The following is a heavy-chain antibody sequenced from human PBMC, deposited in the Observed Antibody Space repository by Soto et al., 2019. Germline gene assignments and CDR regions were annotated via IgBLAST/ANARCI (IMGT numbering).Heavy chain of an antibody. J-gene: IGHJ6*03. D-gene: IGHD2-15*01. CDR3: ARVGGYYYYYMDV. CDR2: ISSSSSYI. CDR1: GFTFGSNS. Sequence: EVQLVESGGGLVKPGGSLRLSGEASGFTFGSNSMNWVGQAPGKGLGWVSSISSSSSYIYYADSVKGRFTISRDNAKNSLYLQMNSLRAEDTAVYYCARVGGYYYYYMDVWGKGTTVTVSS. V-gene: IGHV3-21*01.